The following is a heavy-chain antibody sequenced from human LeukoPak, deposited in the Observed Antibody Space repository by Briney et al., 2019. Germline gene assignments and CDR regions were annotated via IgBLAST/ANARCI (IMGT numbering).Heavy chain of an antibody. Sequence: SETLSLTCTVSGGSISSHYGSWIRQPPGKGLEWIGYIYYSGSTNYNPSLKSRVTISVDTSKDQFSLKLSSVTAADTAVYYCARAPYYYDSSGYYSPFDYWGQGTLVTVSS. CDR1: GGSISSHY. CDR2: IYYSGST. V-gene: IGHV4-59*11. J-gene: IGHJ4*02. D-gene: IGHD3-22*01. CDR3: ARAPYYYDSSGYYSPFDY.